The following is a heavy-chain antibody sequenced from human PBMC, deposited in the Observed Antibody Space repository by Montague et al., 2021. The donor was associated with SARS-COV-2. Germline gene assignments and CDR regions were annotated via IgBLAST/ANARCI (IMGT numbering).Heavy chain of an antibody. J-gene: IGHJ6*03. Sequence: SETLSLTCAVYGGSFSGHYWSWIRQPPGKGPEWIGEINNSGSTNYNPSLKSRVTISVDTSKNQFSLKLHSVTAADTAVYYCARGRIEVSMIVVVLTGASYYMDVWGKGTTVTVSS. CDR3: ARGRIEVSMIVVVLTGASYYMDV. CDR2: INNSGST. V-gene: IGHV4-34*01. CDR1: GGSFSGHY. D-gene: IGHD3-22*01.